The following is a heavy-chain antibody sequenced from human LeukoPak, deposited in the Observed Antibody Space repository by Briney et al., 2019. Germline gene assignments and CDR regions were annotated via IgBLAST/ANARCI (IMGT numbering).Heavy chain of an antibody. Sequence: GGSLRLSCAASGFTVSHNFMSWVRRAPGKGLEWVSVIYDGGYARYAASVKGRFIISRDSSKNTLYLQMNSLRAEDTAVYYCARTRTGFNVVDYWGQGTLVTVSS. CDR1: GFTVSHNF. CDR2: IYDGGYA. J-gene: IGHJ4*02. D-gene: IGHD3/OR15-3a*01. V-gene: IGHV3-53*01. CDR3: ARTRTGFNVVDY.